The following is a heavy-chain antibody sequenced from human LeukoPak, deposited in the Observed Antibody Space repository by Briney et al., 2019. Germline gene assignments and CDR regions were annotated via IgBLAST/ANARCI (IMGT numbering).Heavy chain of an antibody. J-gene: IGHJ6*03. CDR3: AAPPGVDYYYMDV. CDR1: GGTFSSYA. CDR2: IIPIFGTA. D-gene: IGHD2-15*01. V-gene: IGHV1-69*01. Sequence: SVKVSCKASGGTFSSYAISWVRQALGQGLEWMGGIIPIFGTANYAQKFQGRVTITADESTSTAYMELSSLRSGDTAVYYCAAPPGVDYYYMDVWGKGTTVTVSS.